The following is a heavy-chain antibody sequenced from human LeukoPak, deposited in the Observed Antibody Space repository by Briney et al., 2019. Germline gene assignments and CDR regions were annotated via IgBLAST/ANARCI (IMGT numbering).Heavy chain of an antibody. J-gene: IGHJ4*02. Sequence: GESLKISCKGAGYSFTSYRIGWVRQMPGKGLEWMGVIYPGDSHTGYSPSFQGQGTISADKSISTAYLQWDSLKASDTAIYYCTRSPDIDILTGYSRYYFDYWGQGTLVTVSS. V-gene: IGHV5-51*01. CDR2: IYPGDSHT. CDR1: GYSFTSYR. D-gene: IGHD3-9*01. CDR3: TRSPDIDILTGYSRYYFDY.